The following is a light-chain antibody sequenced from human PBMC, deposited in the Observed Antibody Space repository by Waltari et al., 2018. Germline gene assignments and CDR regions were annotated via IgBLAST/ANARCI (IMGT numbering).Light chain of an antibody. CDR2: TAS. V-gene: IGKV1-39*01. Sequence: DIQMTQYPSSLSASVGDRVTITCRASETIRIYLNWYQQKPGKAPKLLINTASRLQSGVPSRFSGSGSGTDFTLTISTLQHEDFATYYCQQNYSIPLTFGGGTKVEIK. J-gene: IGKJ4*01. CDR1: ETIRIY. CDR3: QQNYSIPLT.